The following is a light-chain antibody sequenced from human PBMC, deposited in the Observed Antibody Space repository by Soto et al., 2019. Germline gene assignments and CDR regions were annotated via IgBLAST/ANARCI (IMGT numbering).Light chain of an antibody. Sequence: QSVLTQPASVSGSPGQSITISCTGSSSVSWYQQHPGKAPKLIIYDVTNRPSGVSNRFSGSKSGNTASLTISGLQADDEADYYCSSYTSSSTWLFGGGTKLTVL. V-gene: IGLV2-14*03. CDR2: DVT. CDR3: SSYTSSSTWL. CDR1: SS. J-gene: IGLJ3*02.